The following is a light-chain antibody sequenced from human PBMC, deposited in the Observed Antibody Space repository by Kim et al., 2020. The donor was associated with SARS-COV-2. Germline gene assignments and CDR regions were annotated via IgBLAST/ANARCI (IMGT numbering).Light chain of an antibody. CDR3: SSYAGSNNYV. Sequence: QSALTQPPSASGSPGQSVTISCTGTSSDVGGYNYVSWYQQHPGKAPKLMIYEVNKRPPGVPDRFSGSKSGNTASLTVSGLQAEGEAEYYCSSYAGSNNYVFGTGTKVTVL. CDR1: SSDVGGYNY. CDR2: EVN. V-gene: IGLV2-8*01. J-gene: IGLJ1*01.